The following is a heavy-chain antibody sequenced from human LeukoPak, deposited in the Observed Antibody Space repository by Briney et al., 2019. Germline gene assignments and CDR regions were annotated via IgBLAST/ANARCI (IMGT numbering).Heavy chain of an antibody. CDR2: IDSGGST. CDR1: GFTVSSNY. CDR3: SRVIVELPRASDYCDN. J-gene: IGHJ4*02. V-gene: IGHV3-53*01. Sequence: PGGSLRLSCAASGFTVSSNYMNWVRQAPAKGLEWVSVIDSGGSTSYADSVKGRFTISRNNSKNTLYLQMNSLRAEDTAVYYCSRVIVELPRASDYCDNWGQGTLVTVSS. D-gene: IGHD2-15*01.